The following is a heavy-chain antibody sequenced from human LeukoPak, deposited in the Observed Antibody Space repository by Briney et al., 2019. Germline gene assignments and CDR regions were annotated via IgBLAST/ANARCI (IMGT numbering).Heavy chain of an antibody. V-gene: IGHV2-5*02. CDR2: IYWDDDK. J-gene: IGHJ3*02. CDR1: GFSLSTSGVG. D-gene: IGHD3-22*01. CDR3: AHTFPDSSGYYYSDAFDI. Sequence: SGPTLVNPTQTLTLTCTFSGFSLSTSGVGVGWIRQPPGKALEWLALIYWDDDKRYSPSLKSRLTITKDTSKNQVVLTMTNMDPVDTATYYCAHTFPDSSGYYYSDAFDIWGQGTMVTVSS.